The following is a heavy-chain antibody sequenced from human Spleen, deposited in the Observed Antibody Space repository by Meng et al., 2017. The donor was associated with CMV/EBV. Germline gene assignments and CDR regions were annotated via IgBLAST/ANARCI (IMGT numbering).Heavy chain of an antibody. CDR2: MNPNSGNA. CDR3: ARGISMIVGDGLYHWFDP. J-gene: IGHJ5*02. CDR1: FPSDD. D-gene: IGHD3-22*01. Sequence: FPSDDINWVRQAPGQGLEWMGWMNPNSGNAGYAQKFEGRVTITRKTSINTAYMELSSMRSEDTAVYYCARGISMIVGDGLYHWFDPWGQGTLVTVSS. V-gene: IGHV1-8*01.